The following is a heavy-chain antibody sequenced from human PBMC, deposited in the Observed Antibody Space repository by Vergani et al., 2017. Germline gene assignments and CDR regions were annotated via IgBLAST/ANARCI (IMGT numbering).Heavy chain of an antibody. Sequence: QVQLVESGGGLVKPGGSLRLSCAASGFTFSDYYMSWIRQAPGQGLEWVSYISSSGSTIYYADSVKGRFTISRDNAKNSLYLQMNSLRAEDTALYYCARDFPAGGLVVITTDACDIWGQGTMVTGSS. D-gene: IGHD3-22*01. J-gene: IGHJ3*02. CDR2: ISSSGSTI. CDR1: GFTFSDYY. V-gene: IGHV3-11*01. CDR3: ARDFPAGGLVVITTDACDI.